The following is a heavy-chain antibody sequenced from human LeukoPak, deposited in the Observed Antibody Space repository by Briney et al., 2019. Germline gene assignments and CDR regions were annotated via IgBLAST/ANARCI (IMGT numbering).Heavy chain of an antibody. V-gene: IGHV3-33*01. Sequence: GGSLRLSCAASGFTFSSYGMHWVRQAPGKGLEWVAVIWYDGSNKYYADSVKGRFTISRDNSKNTLYLQMNSLRAEDTAVYYCARDQTYDSSGYYIDYWGQGTLVTVSS. CDR3: ARDQTYDSSGYYIDY. CDR2: IWYDGSNK. J-gene: IGHJ4*02. D-gene: IGHD3-22*01. CDR1: GFTFSSYG.